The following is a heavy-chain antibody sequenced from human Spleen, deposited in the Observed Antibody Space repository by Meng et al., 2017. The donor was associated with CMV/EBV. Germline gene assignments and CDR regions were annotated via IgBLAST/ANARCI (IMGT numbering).Heavy chain of an antibody. J-gene: IGHJ4*02. D-gene: IGHD4-11*01. V-gene: IGHV5-51*01. CDR2: IYPSDSDT. CDR3: ARRTDYRGDY. Sequence: KISCTASRYNFNIHWIAWVRQMPGKGLEWMGIIYPSDSDTRYSPSFQGQVTISADKSSNIVYLQWRSLKASDTAMYYCARRTDYRGDYWGQGTLVTVSS. CDR1: RYNFNIHW.